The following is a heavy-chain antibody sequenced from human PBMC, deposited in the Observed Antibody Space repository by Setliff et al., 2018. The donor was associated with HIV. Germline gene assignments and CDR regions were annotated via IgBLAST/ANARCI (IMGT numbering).Heavy chain of an antibody. V-gene: IGHV4-31*01. D-gene: IGHD2-21*02. J-gene: IGHJ4*02. CDR2: IYYSGSA. CDR1: GDSIDRSNFF. CDR3: ARGGAFCGRDSCYYLDY. Sequence: SETLSLTCTVSGDSIDRSNFFWTWIRQHPGKGLEWIGYIYYSGSATYNPSLKGQASISVDTSRNEFSLKLSSATAADTAVYFCARGGAFCGRDSCYYLDYWGQGNPVTVSS.